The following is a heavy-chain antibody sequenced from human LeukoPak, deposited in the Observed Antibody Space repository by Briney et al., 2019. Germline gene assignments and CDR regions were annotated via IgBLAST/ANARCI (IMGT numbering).Heavy chain of an antibody. CDR3: ARDYCSSTSCLFDY. CDR1: GYTFTGYH. J-gene: IGHJ4*02. V-gene: IGHV1-2*06. Sequence: ASVKVSCKASGYTFTGYHMHWVRRAPGQGLEWMGRINPNSGDTNYAQKFQGRVTMTRDTSISTAYMELSRLRSDDTAVYYCARDYCSSTSCLFDYWGQGALVAVSS. CDR2: INPNSGDT. D-gene: IGHD2-2*01.